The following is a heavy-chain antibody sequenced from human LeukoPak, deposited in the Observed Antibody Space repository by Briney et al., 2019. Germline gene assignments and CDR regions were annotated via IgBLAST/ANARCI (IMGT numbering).Heavy chain of an antibody. CDR3: ARVGYYDFWSGSVGYYFDY. V-gene: IGHV4-59*01. D-gene: IGHD3-3*01. CDR1: GGSISSYY. CDR2: IYYSGST. J-gene: IGHJ4*02. Sequence: SETLSLTCTVSGGSISSYYWSWIRQPPGKGLDWIGYIYYSGSTNYNPSLKSRVTISVDTSKYQFSLKLSSVTAADTAVYYCARVGYYDFWSGSVGYYFDYWGQGTLVTVSS.